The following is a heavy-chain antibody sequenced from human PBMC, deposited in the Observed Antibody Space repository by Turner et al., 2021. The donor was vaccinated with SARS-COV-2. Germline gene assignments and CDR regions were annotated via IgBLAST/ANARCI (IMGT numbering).Heavy chain of an antibody. CDR2: IYYSGGT. V-gene: IGHV4-39*01. J-gene: IGHJ5*02. CDR1: GGSISSSSYY. Sequence: QLQLQESGPGLVKPSETLSLTCTVSGGSISSSSYYWGWIRQPPAKGLEWIGSIYYSGGTYYNPSLKSRVTISVDTSKSQFSLKLTSVTGADTAVYFCARHREVAAAASLARFDPWRQGPLVTVSS. D-gene: IGHD6-13*01. CDR3: ARHREVAAAASLARFDP.